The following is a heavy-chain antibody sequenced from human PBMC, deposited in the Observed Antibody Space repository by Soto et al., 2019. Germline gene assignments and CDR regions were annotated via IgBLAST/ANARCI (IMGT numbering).Heavy chain of an antibody. V-gene: IGHV5-51*01. Sequence: PGESLKISCKCSGYSFTSYWIGWVRQMPGKGLECMGIIYPGDSDTRYSPSFQGQVTISADKSISTAYLQWSSLKASDTAMYYCARTAAAGKYYYGMDVWGQGTTVTSP. D-gene: IGHD6-13*01. CDR3: ARTAAAGKYYYGMDV. CDR2: IYPGDSDT. CDR1: GYSFTSYW. J-gene: IGHJ6*02.